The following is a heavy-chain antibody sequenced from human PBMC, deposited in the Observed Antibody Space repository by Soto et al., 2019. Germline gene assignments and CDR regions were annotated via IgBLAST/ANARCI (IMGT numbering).Heavy chain of an antibody. CDR1: GFIFSSYW. V-gene: IGHV3-7*05. CDR2: IKQDGSEK. D-gene: IGHD6-13*01. J-gene: IGHJ6*02. Sequence: GGSLRLSCAAYGFIFSSYWMSWVRQAPGKGLEWVANIKQDGSEKYYVDSVNGRLTISRDNAKNSLYLQMNSLRAEDTALYYCARDPLIVWYRYGMDDWGQGATVTVSS. CDR3: ARDPLIVWYRYGMDD.